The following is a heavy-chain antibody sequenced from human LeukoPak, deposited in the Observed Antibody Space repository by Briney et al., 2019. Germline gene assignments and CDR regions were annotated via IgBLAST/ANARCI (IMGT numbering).Heavy chain of an antibody. D-gene: IGHD2-15*01. CDR2: ISYDGSNK. CDR3: ARTLVVVAATQRAFDI. CDR1: GFTFSSYG. J-gene: IGHJ3*02. V-gene: IGHV3-30*03. Sequence: QPGRSLRLSCAASGFTFSSYGMHWVRQAPGKGLEWVAVISYDGSNKYYADSVKGRFTISRDNSKNTLYLQMGSLRAEDMAVYYCARTLVVVAATQRAFDIWGQGTMVTVSS.